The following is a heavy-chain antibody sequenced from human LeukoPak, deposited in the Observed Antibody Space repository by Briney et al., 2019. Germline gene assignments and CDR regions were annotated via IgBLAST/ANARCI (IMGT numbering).Heavy chain of an antibody. CDR2: ISSSDSTI. Sequence: GGSLRLSCAASGFTFSSYEMNWVRQAPGKGLEWVSYISSSDSTIYYADSVKGRFTISRDNAKNSLYLQMNSLRAEDTAVCYCARETYYYGSGSLGALDYWGQGTLVTVSS. CDR1: GFTFSSYE. CDR3: ARETYYYGSGSLGALDY. D-gene: IGHD3-10*01. J-gene: IGHJ4*02. V-gene: IGHV3-48*03.